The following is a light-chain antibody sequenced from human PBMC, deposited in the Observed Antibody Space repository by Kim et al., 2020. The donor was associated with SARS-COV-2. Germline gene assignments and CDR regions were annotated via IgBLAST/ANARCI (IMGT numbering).Light chain of an antibody. J-gene: IGLJ1*01. Sequence: QSALTQPASVSGSPGQSITISCTGTSSDVGGYNHVSWYQQHPGKAPKLMIYDVIKRPSGVSNRFSGSKSGNTASLTISGLQAEDEADYYCSSYTSSSTYVFGTGTKVTVL. CDR2: DVI. CDR1: SSDVGGYNH. CDR3: SSYTSSSTYV. V-gene: IGLV2-14*01.